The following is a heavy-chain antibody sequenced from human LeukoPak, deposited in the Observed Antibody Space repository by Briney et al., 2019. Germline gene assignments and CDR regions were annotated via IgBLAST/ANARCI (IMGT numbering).Heavy chain of an antibody. Sequence: PSETLSLTCTVSGGAVSSGSYYWSWIRQPPGKGLEWTGYIYYSGSTNYNPSLKSRVTISVDTSKNQFSLKLRSVTAADTAVYYCARDTDTAMAYWGQGTLVTVSS. CDR3: ARDTDTAMAY. V-gene: IGHV4-61*01. CDR2: IYYSGST. D-gene: IGHD5-18*01. J-gene: IGHJ4*02. CDR1: GGAVSSGSYY.